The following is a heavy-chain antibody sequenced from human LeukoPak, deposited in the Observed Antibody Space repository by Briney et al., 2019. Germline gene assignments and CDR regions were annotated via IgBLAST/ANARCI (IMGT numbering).Heavy chain of an antibody. CDR3: ARVRFQGYYYCYYMDV. CDR1: GGSISSGDYY. CDR2: IYYSGST. J-gene: IGHJ6*03. D-gene: IGHD3-3*01. V-gene: IGHV4-30-4*08. Sequence: SQTLSLTCTVSGGSISSGDYYWSWIRQPPGKGLEWIGYIYYSGSTYYNPSLKSRVTISVDTSKNQFSLKLSSVTAADTAVYYCARVRFQGYYYCYYMDVWGKGTTVTVSS.